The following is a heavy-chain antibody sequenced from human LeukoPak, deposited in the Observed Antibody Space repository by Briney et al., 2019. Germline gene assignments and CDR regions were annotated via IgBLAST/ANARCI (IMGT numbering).Heavy chain of an antibody. CDR2: ISSSSSSYI. J-gene: IGHJ6*03. Sequence: GGSLRLSRAASGFTFSSYSMNWVRQAPGKGLEWVSSISSSSSSYIYYADSVKSRFTISRDNAKNSLYLQMNSLRAEDTAVYYCARGWDSSGWYDYYYMDVWGKGTTATVSS. V-gene: IGHV3-21*01. CDR3: ARGWDSSGWYDYYYMDV. CDR1: GFTFSSYS. D-gene: IGHD6-19*01.